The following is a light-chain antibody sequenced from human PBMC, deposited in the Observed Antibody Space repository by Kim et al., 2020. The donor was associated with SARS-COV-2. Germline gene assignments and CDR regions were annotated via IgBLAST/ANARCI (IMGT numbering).Light chain of an antibody. Sequence: SVGDSVPITRRASQGIRTYLAWYQQKPGKAPKLLIYAASTLQNGVPSRFSGSGSGTEFTLTLSDLQPEDFATYYCQELDSYPRVTFGLGTRLEIK. V-gene: IGKV1-9*01. CDR1: QGIRTY. J-gene: IGKJ5*01. CDR3: QELDSYPRVT. CDR2: AAS.